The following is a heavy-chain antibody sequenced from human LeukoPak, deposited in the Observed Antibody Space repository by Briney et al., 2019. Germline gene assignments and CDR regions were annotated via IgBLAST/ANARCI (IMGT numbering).Heavy chain of an antibody. CDR2: NKEDGTSN. J-gene: IGHJ3*02. CDR1: GLPFGSFW. D-gene: IGHD4-17*01. CDR3: AITYGDYVLSGAFDI. V-gene: IGHV3-7*03. Sequence: GGPLSLSCEAPGLPFGSFWRTWFRRPQGRGLGWLPHNKEDGTSNRYVDSVKGRFTISRDNFKNTLSLQMNSLRDEDTAVYYCAITYGDYVLSGAFDIWGQGTMVTVSS.